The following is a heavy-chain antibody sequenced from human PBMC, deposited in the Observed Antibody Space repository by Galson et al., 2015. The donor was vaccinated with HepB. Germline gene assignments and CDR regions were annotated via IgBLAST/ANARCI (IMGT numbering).Heavy chain of an antibody. Sequence: SLRLSCAASGFTFSSYSMNWVRQAPGKGLEWVSYISSTSSTIYYADSVKGRFTISRDSAKNSLYLQMNSLRAEDTAVYYCARDLSSRHYGSGSYYAWGQGTLVTVSS. CDR1: GFTFSSYS. D-gene: IGHD3-10*01. J-gene: IGHJ5*02. CDR3: ARDLSSRHYGSGSYYA. CDR2: ISSTSSTI. V-gene: IGHV3-48*01.